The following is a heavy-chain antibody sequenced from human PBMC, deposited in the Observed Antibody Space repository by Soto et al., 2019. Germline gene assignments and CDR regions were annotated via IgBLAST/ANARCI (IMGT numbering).Heavy chain of an antibody. CDR3: ARERGREDQLLRDYYYYYGMDV. CDR1: GGTFSSYA. Sequence: QVQLVQSGAEVKKPGSSVKVSCKASGGTFSSYAISWVRQAPGQGLEWMGGIIPIFGTANYAQKFQGRVTITADESTSTAYMELSSLRSEDTAVYYCARERGREDQLLRDYYYYYGMDVWGQGTTVTVSS. D-gene: IGHD2-2*01. V-gene: IGHV1-69*01. CDR2: IIPIFGTA. J-gene: IGHJ6*02.